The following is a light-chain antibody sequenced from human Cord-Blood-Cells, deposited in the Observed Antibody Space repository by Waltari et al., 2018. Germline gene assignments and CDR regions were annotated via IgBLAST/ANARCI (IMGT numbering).Light chain of an antibody. V-gene: IGLV8-61*01. CDR1: SGPAPTSHY. CDR3: VLYMGSGISV. CDR2: STN. Sequence: QPVVTQEPSFSVSPGGQVALTRGLSSGPAPTSHYPRWYQQTPGHAPRTLIYSTNPRSAGVPDRFSGSILGNKAALTITGAQADDESDYYCVLYMGSGISVFGGGTKLTVL. J-gene: IGLJ3*02.